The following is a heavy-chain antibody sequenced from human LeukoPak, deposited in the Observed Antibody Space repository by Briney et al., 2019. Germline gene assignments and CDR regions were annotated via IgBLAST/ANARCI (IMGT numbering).Heavy chain of an antibody. CDR3: ARDSPYDYIWGSYRYPYYYYYMDV. J-gene: IGHJ6*03. D-gene: IGHD3-16*02. V-gene: IGHV4-4*07. Sequence: SETLSLTCTVSGGSISSYYWSWIRQPAGKRLEWIGRIYTSGSTNYNPSLKSRVTMSVDTSKDQFSLKLSSVTAADTAVYYCARDSPYDYIWGSYRYPYYYYYMDVWGKGTTVTVSS. CDR1: GGSISSYY. CDR2: IYTSGST.